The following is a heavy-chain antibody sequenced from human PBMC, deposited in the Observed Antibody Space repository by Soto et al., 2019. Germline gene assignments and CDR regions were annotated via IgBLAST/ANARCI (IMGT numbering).Heavy chain of an antibody. V-gene: IGHV4-31*03. Sequence: PSETLSLTCTVSGGSISSGGYYWSWIRQHPGKGLEWIGEINHSGSTNYNPSLKSRVTISVDTSKNQFSLKLSSVTAADTAVYYCARLVKGRTVTTDYWGQGTLVTVSS. J-gene: IGHJ4*02. D-gene: IGHD4-17*01. CDR1: GGSISSGGYY. CDR2: INHSGST. CDR3: ARLVKGRTVTTDY.